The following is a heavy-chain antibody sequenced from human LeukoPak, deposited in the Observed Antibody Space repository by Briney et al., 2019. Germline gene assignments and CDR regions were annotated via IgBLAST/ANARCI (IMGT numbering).Heavy chain of an antibody. CDR3: AKLGGKRKDDY. CDR2: ISWNSGSI. Sequence: GRSLRLSCAASGFTFDDYAMHWVRQAPGKGLEWVSGISWNSGSIGYADSVKGRFTISRDNAKNSLYLQMNSLRADDTALYYCAKLGGKRKDDYWGQGTLVTVSS. V-gene: IGHV3-9*01. J-gene: IGHJ4*02. CDR1: GFTFDDYA.